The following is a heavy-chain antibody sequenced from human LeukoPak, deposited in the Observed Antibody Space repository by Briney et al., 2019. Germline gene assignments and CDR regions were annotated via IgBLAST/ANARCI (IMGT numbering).Heavy chain of an antibody. CDR3: ARDDSGAGGTPVLAY. Sequence: GGSLRLSCAASGFTFSSYSMNWVRQAPGKGLEWVSSISSSGSTIYYTDSVKGRFTISRDNAKNSLYLQMNSLRAEDTAVYYCARDDSGAGGTPVLAYWGQGTLVTVSS. J-gene: IGHJ4*02. CDR2: ISSSGSTI. CDR1: GFTFSSYS. V-gene: IGHV3-48*04. D-gene: IGHD6-13*01.